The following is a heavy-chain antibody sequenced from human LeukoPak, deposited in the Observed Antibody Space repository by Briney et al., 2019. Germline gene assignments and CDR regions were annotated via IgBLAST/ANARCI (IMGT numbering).Heavy chain of an antibody. J-gene: IGHJ4*02. CDR2: INPNSGGT. CDR3: ARAHSSLRLYHFDY. CDR1: GYTFTDQW. Sequence: ASVKVSCKASGYTFTDQWIHWVRQAPEQGLEWVGWINPNSGGTNYAETFEGRIAMTTDTSINTAYMEMSRLTSDDTAVYYCARAHSSLRLYHFDYWGQGTLVTVSS. V-gene: IGHV1-2*02. D-gene: IGHD6-13*01.